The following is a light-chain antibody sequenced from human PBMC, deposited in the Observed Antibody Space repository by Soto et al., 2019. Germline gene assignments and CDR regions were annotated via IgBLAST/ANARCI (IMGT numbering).Light chain of an antibody. J-gene: IGKJ5*01. CDR3: QHYGSSLSIT. CDR1: QSISSSY. Sequence: EIVLTQSPGILSLSPGERATLSCRASQSISSSYLAWYQQKPGQAPRLLIYGASSRASGFPNRFSGSGSGTDLTLTISRLEPEDFAVYYCQHYGSSLSITFGQGTRLEIK. V-gene: IGKV3-20*01. CDR2: GAS.